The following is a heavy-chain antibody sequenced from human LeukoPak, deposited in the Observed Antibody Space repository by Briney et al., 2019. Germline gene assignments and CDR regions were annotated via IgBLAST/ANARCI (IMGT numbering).Heavy chain of an antibody. J-gene: IGHJ6*03. CDR2: INHLGSP. D-gene: IGHD5/OR15-5a*01. V-gene: IGHV4-34*01. CDR1: GESLTGRY. Sequence: PSETLSLTCAVFGESLTGRYWTWIRQPPGRGLEWIGEINHLGSPNYNPSFEGRVTISGDSSNRFSLTLASVTATDTALYFCARGHPMPGRSVSRYYYNYYMDVWGNGTTVTVSS. CDR3: ARGHPMPGRSVSRYYYNYYMDV.